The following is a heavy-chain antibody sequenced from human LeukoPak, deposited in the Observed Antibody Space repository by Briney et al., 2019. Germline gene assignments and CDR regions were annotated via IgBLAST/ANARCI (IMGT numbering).Heavy chain of an antibody. J-gene: IGHJ6*02. V-gene: IGHV4-59*01. CDR3: ARETYYYGMDV. CDR1: GGSTSSYY. Sequence: PSETLSLTCTVSGGSTSSYYWSWIRQPPGKGLEWIGYIYYSGSTNYNPSLKSRVTISVDTSKNQFSLKLSSVTAADTAVYYCARETYYYGMDVWGQGTTVTVSS. CDR2: IYYSGST.